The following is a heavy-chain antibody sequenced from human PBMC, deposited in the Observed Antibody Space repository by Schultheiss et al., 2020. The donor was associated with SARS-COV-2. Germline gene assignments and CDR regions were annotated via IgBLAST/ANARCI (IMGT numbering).Heavy chain of an antibody. Sequence: SVKVSCKASGGTFSSYGISWVRQAPGQGLEWMGRLIPIPGIGNFAQKFQGRVTITADKTTSTAYMKLSSLRSEDTAVYYCATTGGDYYDTHGTRRSVFTYWGQGTLVTVSS. J-gene: IGHJ4*02. CDR2: LIPIPGIG. CDR1: GGTFSSYG. D-gene: IGHD3-22*01. V-gene: IGHV1-69*04. CDR3: ATTGGDYYDTHGTRRSVFTY.